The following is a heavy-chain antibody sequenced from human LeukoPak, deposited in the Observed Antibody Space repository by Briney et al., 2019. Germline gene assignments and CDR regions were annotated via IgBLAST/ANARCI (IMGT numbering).Heavy chain of an antibody. V-gene: IGHV3-7*01. D-gene: IGHD3-22*01. Sequence: GGSLRLSCAASGFTFSSYWMSWVRQAPGKGLEWVANIKQDGSEKYYVDTVKGRFTISRDNAKNSLYLQMNSLRAEDTAVYYCARDQNRRDYYDSSGYYELDYWGQGTLVTVSS. CDR3: ARDQNRRDYYDSSGYYELDY. J-gene: IGHJ4*02. CDR1: GFTFSSYW. CDR2: IKQDGSEK.